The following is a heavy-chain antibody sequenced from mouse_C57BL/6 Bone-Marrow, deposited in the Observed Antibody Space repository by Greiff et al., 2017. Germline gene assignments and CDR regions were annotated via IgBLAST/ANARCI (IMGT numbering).Heavy chain of an antibody. CDR2: ISYDGSN. V-gene: IGHV3-6*01. CDR3: ARGNITTVVAFDY. J-gene: IGHJ2*01. D-gene: IGHD1-1*01. Sequence: EVQLQESGPGLVKPSQSLSLTCSVTGYSITSGYYWNWIRQFPGNKLEWMGYISYDGSNNYNPSLKNRISITRDTSKNQFFLKLNSVTTEDTATYYCARGNITTVVAFDYWGQGTTLTVSS. CDR1: GYSITSGYY.